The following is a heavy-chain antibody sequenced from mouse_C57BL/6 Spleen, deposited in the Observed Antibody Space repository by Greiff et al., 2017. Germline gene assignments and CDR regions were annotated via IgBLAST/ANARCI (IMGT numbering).Heavy chain of an antibody. J-gene: IGHJ2*01. D-gene: IGHD1-1*01. CDR2: IDPSDSYT. Sequence: QVQLQQPGAELVMPGASVKLSCKASGYTFTSYWMHWVKQRPGQGLEWIGEIDPSDSYTNYNQKFNGKSTLTVDKSSSTAYMQLSSLTSEDSAVYYCARDYYGSPGYFDYWGQGTTLTVSS. V-gene: IGHV1-69*01. CDR3: ARDYYGSPGYFDY. CDR1: GYTFTSYW.